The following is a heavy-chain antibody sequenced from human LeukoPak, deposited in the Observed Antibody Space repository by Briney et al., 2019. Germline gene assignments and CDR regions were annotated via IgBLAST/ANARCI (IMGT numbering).Heavy chain of an antibody. J-gene: IGHJ1*01. V-gene: IGHV4-59*01. D-gene: IGHD3-22*01. CDR3: ARGGYYYDSRVSQH. Sequence: SETLSLTCTVSGGSISSYYWSWIRQPPGKGLEWIGYIYYSGSTNYNPSLKSRVTISVDTSKNQFSLKLSSVTAANTAVYYCARGGYYYDSRVSQHWGQGTLVTVSS. CDR2: IYYSGST. CDR1: GGSISSYY.